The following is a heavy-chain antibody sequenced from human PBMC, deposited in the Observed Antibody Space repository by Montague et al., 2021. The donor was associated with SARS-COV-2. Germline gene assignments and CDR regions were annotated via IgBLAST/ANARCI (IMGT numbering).Heavy chain of an antibody. CDR1: GGSISSGEYY. CDR3: ARVRDAAAAGTREFDP. D-gene: IGHD6-13*01. V-gene: IGHV4-31*03. J-gene: IGHJ5*02. CDR2: IDYSGST. Sequence: TLSLTCTVSGGSISSGEYYWNWIRQLPGKGLEWIGYIDYSGSTYYHPSLKGRVSISMDRSKNQLSLKLRSVSAADTAVYFCARVRDAAAAGTREFDPWGQGTLVTVSS.